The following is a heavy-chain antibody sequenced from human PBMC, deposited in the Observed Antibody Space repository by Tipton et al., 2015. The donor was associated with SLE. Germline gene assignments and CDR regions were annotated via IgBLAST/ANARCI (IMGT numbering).Heavy chain of an antibody. V-gene: IGHV4-61*10. CDR1: GGSISSGSYY. CDR2: IYFTGRT. Sequence: TLSLTCTVSGGSISSGSYYWSWIRQPAGKGLEWVGYIYFTGRTNYKPSLTSRVIISVDTSKNQFSLKLSSVTAADTAVYYCARDYYDSRGYTLFDYWGQGTLVTVSS. CDR3: ARDYYDSRGYTLFDY. D-gene: IGHD3-22*01. J-gene: IGHJ4*02.